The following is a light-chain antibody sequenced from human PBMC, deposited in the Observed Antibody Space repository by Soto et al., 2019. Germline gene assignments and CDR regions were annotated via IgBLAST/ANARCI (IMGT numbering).Light chain of an antibody. Sequence: EIVMTQSPATLSVSQGERATLSCRASQSVSSKLAWYQKKPGQAPRLLIYGASTRATGIPARFSGSGSGTEFTLTISSLQSEDFAVYYCQHYNNGLTFGGGTKVEIK. CDR2: GAS. V-gene: IGKV3-15*01. CDR3: QHYNNGLT. CDR1: QSVSSK. J-gene: IGKJ4*01.